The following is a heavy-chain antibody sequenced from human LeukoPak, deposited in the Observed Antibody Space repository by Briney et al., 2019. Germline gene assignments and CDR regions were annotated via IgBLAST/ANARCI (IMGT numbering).Heavy chain of an antibody. CDR1: GFTFSSYA. CDR3: VKDWYYYDSSGYSDY. Sequence: GGSLRLSCAASGFTFSSYAMTWVRQAPGKGLQWVSGISASGGSTYYADSVRGRFTISRDNSKNTLYLQMNSLRAEDTAVYYCVKDWYYYDSSGYSDYWGQGTLVTVSS. CDR2: ISASGGST. D-gene: IGHD3-22*01. J-gene: IGHJ4*02. V-gene: IGHV3-23*01.